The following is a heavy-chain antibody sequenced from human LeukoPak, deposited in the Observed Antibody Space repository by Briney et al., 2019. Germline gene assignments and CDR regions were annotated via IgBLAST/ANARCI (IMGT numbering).Heavy chain of an antibody. D-gene: IGHD1-26*01. V-gene: IGHV2-70*01. Sequence: KSGPTLLKPTQTLTLTCTFSGFSLSTSGMCVSWIRQPPGKALEWLALIDWDDDKYYSTSLKTRLTISKDTAKNQVVLTMTNMDPVDTATYYCARQHIVGATLAHAFDIWGQGTTVTVSS. CDR2: IDWDDDK. CDR3: ARQHIVGATLAHAFDI. CDR1: GFSLSTSGMC. J-gene: IGHJ3*02.